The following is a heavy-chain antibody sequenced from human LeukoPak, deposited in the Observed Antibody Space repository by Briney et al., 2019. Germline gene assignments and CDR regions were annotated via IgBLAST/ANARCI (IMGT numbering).Heavy chain of an antibody. D-gene: IGHD5-24*01. V-gene: IGHV3-49*04. CDR1: GFTFSSYA. CDR2: IRSQAYGGTT. J-gene: IGHJ4*02. Sequence: PGGSLRLSCAASGFTFSSYAMTWVRQAPGKGLEWVGFIRSQAYGGTTEYAASVKGRFSIARDDSKSVAYLQMNSLKTEDTAVYYCSRSQVEMARIAYYFDYWGQGTLVTVSS. CDR3: SRSQVEMARIAYYFDY.